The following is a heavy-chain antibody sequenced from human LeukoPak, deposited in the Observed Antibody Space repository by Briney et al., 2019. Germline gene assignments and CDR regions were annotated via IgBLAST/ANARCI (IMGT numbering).Heavy chain of an antibody. CDR3: AKWVRNTFDI. V-gene: IGHV3-30-3*02. CDR1: GFTFSSYA. CDR2: ISYDGSNK. J-gene: IGHJ3*02. Sequence: GGSLRLSCAASGFTFSSYAMHWVRQAPGKGLEWVAVISYDGSNKYYADSVKGRFTISRDNSKNTLYLQMNSLRAEDTAVYYCAKWVRNTFDIWGQGTMVTVSS.